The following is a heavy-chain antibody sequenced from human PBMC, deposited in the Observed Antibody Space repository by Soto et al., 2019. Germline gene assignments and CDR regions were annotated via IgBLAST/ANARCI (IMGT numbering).Heavy chain of an antibody. V-gene: IGHV3-33*01. D-gene: IGHD2-2*01. CDR2: IWYDGINK. Sequence: PGGSLRLSCAASGFPFSSYGMHWVRQAPGKGLEWVSVIWYDGINKYYADSVKGRFTISRVNSKNTLYLQMNSLIAVDTAVYYCARGHDADDAFDIWGQGTMVTVSS. CDR3: ARGHDADDAFDI. CDR1: GFPFSSYG. J-gene: IGHJ3*02.